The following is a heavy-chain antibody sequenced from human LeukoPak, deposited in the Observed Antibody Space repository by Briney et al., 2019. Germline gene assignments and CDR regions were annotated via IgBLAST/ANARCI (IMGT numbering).Heavy chain of an antibody. Sequence: ASVKVSCKASGYTFTRYDINWLRQAAGQGVDGMGWMNPKSGNTGYAQKFQGRVTMTRDTSISTAYMELSSLRSEDPAVYYCARVTGSIDYWGQGTLVTVSS. CDR1: GYTFTRYD. J-gene: IGHJ4*02. V-gene: IGHV1-8*01. CDR3: ARVTGSIDY. D-gene: IGHD1-26*01. CDR2: MNPKSGNT.